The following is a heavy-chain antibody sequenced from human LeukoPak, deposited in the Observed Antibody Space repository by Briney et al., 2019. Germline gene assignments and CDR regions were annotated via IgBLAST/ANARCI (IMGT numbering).Heavy chain of an antibody. Sequence: GGSLRLSCAASGFTFSSYSMNWVRQAPGKGLEWVSSISSSSRYIYYADSVKGRFTISRDNAKNSLYLQMNSLRAEDTAVYYCARETSQKGAHYMDVWGKGTTVTISS. J-gene: IGHJ6*03. CDR2: ISSSSRYI. CDR3: ARETSQKGAHYMDV. D-gene: IGHD3-16*01. CDR1: GFTFSSYS. V-gene: IGHV3-21*01.